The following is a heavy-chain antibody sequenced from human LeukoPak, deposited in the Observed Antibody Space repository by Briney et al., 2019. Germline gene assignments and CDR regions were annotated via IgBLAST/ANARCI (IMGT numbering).Heavy chain of an antibody. CDR2: IIPILGIA. CDR1: GGTFSSYA. CDR3: ASTAMVQLVEVWENWFDP. D-gene: IGHD5-18*01. J-gene: IGHJ5*02. V-gene: IGHV1-69*10. Sequence: SVTVSFKASGGTFSSYAISWVRQAPGQGLEWMGRIIPILGIANYAQKFQGRVTITADKSTSTAYMELSSLRSEDTAVYYCASTAMVQLVEVWENWFDPWGQGTLVTVSS.